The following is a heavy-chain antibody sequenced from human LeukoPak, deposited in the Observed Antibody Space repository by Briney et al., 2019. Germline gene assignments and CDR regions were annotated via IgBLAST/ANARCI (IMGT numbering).Heavy chain of an antibody. V-gene: IGHV3-74*01. J-gene: IGHJ3*02. CDR2: ISWNSGSI. Sequence: GGSLRLSCAASGFTFSSYWMHWVRQAPGKGLVWVSGISWNSGSIGYADSVKGRFTISRDNAKNSLYLQMNSLRAEDTAVYYCARSLSVLWFGESIGGDAFDIWGQGTMVTVSS. D-gene: IGHD3-10*01. CDR1: GFTFSSYW. CDR3: ARSLSVLWFGESIGGDAFDI.